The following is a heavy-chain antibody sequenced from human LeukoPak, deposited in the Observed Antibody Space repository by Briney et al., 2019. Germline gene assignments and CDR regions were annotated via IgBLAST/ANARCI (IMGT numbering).Heavy chain of an antibody. CDR2: IYSDAT. V-gene: IGHV3-74*01. D-gene: IGHD3-22*01. J-gene: IGHJ4*02. CDR3: ARESYDSSGYYYGGGFDY. CDR1: GFTFSSYW. Sequence: GGSLRLSCAASGFTFSSYWIHWVHQAPGKGLVWASRIYSDATYYADSVKGRFTISRDNAKNTLYLQMNSLRAEDTAVYYCARESYDSSGYYYGGGFDYWGQGTLVTVSS.